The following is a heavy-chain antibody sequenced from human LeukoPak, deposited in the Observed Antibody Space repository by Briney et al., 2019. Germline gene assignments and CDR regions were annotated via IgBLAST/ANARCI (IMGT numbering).Heavy chain of an antibody. CDR2: INPYNGNT. J-gene: IGHJ4*02. D-gene: IGHD5-24*01. Sequence: GASVKVSCKTSGYRFITFGINWVRQAPGQGLEWMGWINPYNGNTNYAQKLQGRVTMTTDTSTSTAYMELRSLRTEDTAVYYCAREFGHNRWYFDYWGQGALVTVSS. CDR1: GYRFITFG. CDR3: AREFGHNRWYFDY. V-gene: IGHV1-18*01.